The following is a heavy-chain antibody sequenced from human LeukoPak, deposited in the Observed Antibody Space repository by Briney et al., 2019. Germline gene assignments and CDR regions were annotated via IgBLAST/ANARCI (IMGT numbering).Heavy chain of an antibody. CDR3: ARNLGANTWVGNWFDP. D-gene: IGHD4/OR15-4a*01. V-gene: IGHV4-39*01. CDR2: IYYSGTT. CDR1: GGSISSPNHD. J-gene: IGHJ5*02. Sequence: PSETLSLTCSVSGGSISSPNHDWAWIRQPPGQGLEWIGSIYYSGTTYYNLSLKSRVTLSVDTSQNQFSLQLSSVTAADTAIYFCARNLGANTWVGNWFDPWGQGTLVTVSP.